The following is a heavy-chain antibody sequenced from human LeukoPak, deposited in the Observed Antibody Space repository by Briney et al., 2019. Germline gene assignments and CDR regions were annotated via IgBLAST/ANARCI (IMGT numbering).Heavy chain of an antibody. J-gene: IGHJ4*02. Sequence: ASVKVSCKAFGYTFISHPIHWVRQAPGQRLEWIGWINAGNGNTKYSQKFQGRVTITRDTSASIAYMELSSLRSEDTAVYYCARGVKTYYYDSSGYYYWGQGTLVTVSS. CDR3: ARGVKTYYYDSSGYYY. CDR1: GYTFISHP. CDR2: INAGNGNT. D-gene: IGHD3-22*01. V-gene: IGHV1-3*01.